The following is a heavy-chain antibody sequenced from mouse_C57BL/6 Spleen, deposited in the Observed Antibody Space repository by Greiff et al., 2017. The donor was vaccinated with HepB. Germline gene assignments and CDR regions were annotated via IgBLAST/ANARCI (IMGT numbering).Heavy chain of an antibody. D-gene: IGHD1-1*01. CDR2: INPYNGGT. V-gene: IGHV1-19*01. J-gene: IGHJ2*01. CDR1: GYTFTDYY. Sequence: VQLQQSGPVLVKPGASVKMSCKASGYTFTDYYMNWVKQSHGKSLEWIGVINPYNGGTSYNQKFKGKATLTVDKSSSTAYMELNSLTSEDSAVYYCAHYYYGRDYFDYWGQGTTLTVSS. CDR3: AHYYYGRDYFDY.